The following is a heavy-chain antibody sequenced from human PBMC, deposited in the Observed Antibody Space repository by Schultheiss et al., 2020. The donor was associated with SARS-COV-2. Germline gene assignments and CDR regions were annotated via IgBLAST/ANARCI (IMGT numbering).Heavy chain of an antibody. D-gene: IGHD2-15*01. Sequence: SETLSLTCTVSGGSISSGDYYWSWIRQPPGKGLEWIGYIYYSGSTNYNPSLKSRVTISVDTSKNHFSLKLSSVTAADTAVYYCAKGANIVVVVAATLLDWYFDLWGRGTLVTVSS. CDR3: AKGANIVVVVAATLLDWYFDL. CDR1: GGSISSGDYY. V-gene: IGHV4-61*03. J-gene: IGHJ2*01. CDR2: IYYSGST.